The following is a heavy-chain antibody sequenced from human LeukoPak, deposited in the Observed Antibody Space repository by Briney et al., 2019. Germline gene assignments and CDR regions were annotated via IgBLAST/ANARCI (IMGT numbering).Heavy chain of an antibody. Sequence: PGGSLRLSCVVSGFTFSGYSMNWVRQAPGKGLEWISYISSSSSTIHYADSVKGRFIISRDNAKNSLYLQMNSLSAEDTAVYFCARDLLANTYYNEFQYWGQGTLVTVSS. CDR1: GFTFSGYS. J-gene: IGHJ1*01. V-gene: IGHV3-48*04. D-gene: IGHD3-22*01. CDR3: ARDLLANTYYNEFQY. CDR2: ISSSSSTI.